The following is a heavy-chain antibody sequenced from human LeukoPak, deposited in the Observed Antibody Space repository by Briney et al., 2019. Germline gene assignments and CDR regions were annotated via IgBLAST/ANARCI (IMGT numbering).Heavy chain of an antibody. Sequence: PGGSLRLSCAASGFTFSSYWMHWVRQAPGKGLVWVSRINSDGSSTSYADSVKGRFTISRDNAKNTLYLQMNSLRAEDTAVYYCASSSGWYSRAFDIWGQGTMVTVSS. J-gene: IGHJ3*02. CDR3: ASSSGWYSRAFDI. V-gene: IGHV3-74*01. D-gene: IGHD6-19*01. CDR1: GFTFSSYW. CDR2: INSDGSST.